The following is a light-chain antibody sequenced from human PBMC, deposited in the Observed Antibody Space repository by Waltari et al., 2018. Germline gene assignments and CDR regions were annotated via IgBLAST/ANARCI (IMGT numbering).Light chain of an antibody. CDR3: QSYDSSLSGSV. J-gene: IGLJ2*01. CDR1: SSNIGAGYD. V-gene: IGLV1-40*01. Sequence: QSVLTQPPSVSGAPGQRVTISCTGSSSNIGAGYDVHWYQQLPGPAPKLLIYGTSNRPAGVPDRFSGAKSGTSASLAITGLQAEDEADYYCQSYDSSLSGSVFGGGTKLTVL. CDR2: GTS.